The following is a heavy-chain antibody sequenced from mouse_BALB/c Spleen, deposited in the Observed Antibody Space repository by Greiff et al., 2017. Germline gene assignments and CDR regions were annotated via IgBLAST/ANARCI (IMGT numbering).Heavy chain of an antibody. V-gene: IGHV3-8*02. CDR3: ARLLRLYYYAMDY. CDR1: GDSITSGY. CDR2: ISYSGST. J-gene: IGHJ4*01. Sequence: EVKLQESGPSLVKPSQTLSLTCSVTGDSITSGYWNWIRKFPGNKLEYMGYISYSGSTYYNPSLKSRISITRDTSKNQYYLQLNSVTTEDTATYYCARLLRLYYYAMDYWGQGTSVTVSS. D-gene: IGHD1-2*01.